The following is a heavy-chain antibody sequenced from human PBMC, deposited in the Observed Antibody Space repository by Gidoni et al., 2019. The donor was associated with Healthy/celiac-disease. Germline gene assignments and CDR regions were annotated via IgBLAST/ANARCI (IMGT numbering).Heavy chain of an antibody. J-gene: IGHJ6*02. D-gene: IGHD4-17*01. CDR3: ASTDTVTENYGMDV. Sequence: QVQLVQSGAEVKKPASSVKVSCKASGCTFSSYAISWVRQAPGQGLEWMGGIIPIFGTANYAQKFQGRVTITADESTSTAYMELSSLRYEDTAVYYCASTDTVTENYGMDVWGQGTTVTVSS. CDR1: GCTFSSYA. V-gene: IGHV1-69*01. CDR2: IIPIFGTA.